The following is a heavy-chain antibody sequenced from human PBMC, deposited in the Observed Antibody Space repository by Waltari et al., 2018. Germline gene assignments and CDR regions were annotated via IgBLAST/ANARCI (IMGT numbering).Heavy chain of an antibody. J-gene: IGHJ4*02. CDR2: VTLSGNT. D-gene: IGHD6-19*01. CDR1: GGSLSGFH. Sequence: QVQLQQWGAGLLKPSETLSLSCDVSGGSLSGFHWTWIRQTPGKGLEWIGDVTLSGNTNSNPSLKGRITVSLDTSRRQLSLRVTAVTAADTGVYFCARSVAGVGMEYWGQGTPVTVSS. V-gene: IGHV4-34*02. CDR3: ARSVAGVGMEY.